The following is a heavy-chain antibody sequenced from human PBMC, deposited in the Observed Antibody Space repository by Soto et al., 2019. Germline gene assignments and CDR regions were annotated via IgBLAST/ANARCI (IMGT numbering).Heavy chain of an antibody. J-gene: IGHJ6*02. CDR3: ERGLRVGTTWTYYYYYGMDV. CDR1: GGSFSGYY. V-gene: IGHV4-34*01. Sequence: PAETLCLTCAVYGGSFSGYYWSWIRQPPGKGLEWIGEINHSGSTNYNPSLKSRVTISVDTCNNHFSLKLRHVTAAETAVYYCERGLRVGTTWTYYYYYGMDVWGQGTTVTVSS. CDR2: INHSGST. D-gene: IGHD5-12*01.